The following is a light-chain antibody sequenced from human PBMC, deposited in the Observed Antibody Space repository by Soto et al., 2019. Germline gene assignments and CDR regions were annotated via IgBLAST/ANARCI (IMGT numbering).Light chain of an antibody. V-gene: IGKV4-1*01. Sequence: DIVMTQSPDSLAVSLGERATINCKSSQSFLYSSNNKNYLAWYQQKPGQPPKLLIYWASTRESGVPDRFSGSGSGTDFTLTISSLQAEDVAVYYCQQYYSTPITFGPGTKVDIK. CDR1: QSFLYSSNNKNY. CDR3: QQYYSTPIT. CDR2: WAS. J-gene: IGKJ3*01.